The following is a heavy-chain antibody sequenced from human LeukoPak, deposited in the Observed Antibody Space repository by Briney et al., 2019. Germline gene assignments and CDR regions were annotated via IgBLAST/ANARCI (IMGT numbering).Heavy chain of an antibody. Sequence: PGGSLRLSCAASGFTFSSYAMSWVRQAPGKGLEWVSAISGSGGSTYYADSVKGRFTISRDNSKNTLYLQMNSLRAEDTAVYYCAKDEVTYYYDSSGYYYGDYFDYWGQGTLVTVSS. CDR2: ISGSGGST. CDR1: GFTFSSYA. J-gene: IGHJ4*02. CDR3: AKDEVTYYYDSSGYYYGDYFDY. D-gene: IGHD3-22*01. V-gene: IGHV3-23*01.